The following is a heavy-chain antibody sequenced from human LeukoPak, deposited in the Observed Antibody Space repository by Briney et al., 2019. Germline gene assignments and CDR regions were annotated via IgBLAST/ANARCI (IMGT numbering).Heavy chain of an antibody. CDR1: GYGLSSYG. CDR2: ISAYNGNT. CDR3: ARDRDGRRGALDY. Sequence: ASVKVPCKASGYGLSSYGISWLRQAPGQGLEWMGWISAYNGNTNYAQKLQGRVTMTTDTSTSTAYMELMSLRSDDTAVYYCARDRDGRRGALDYWGQGTLVTVSS. V-gene: IGHV1-18*01. D-gene: IGHD5-24*01. J-gene: IGHJ4*02.